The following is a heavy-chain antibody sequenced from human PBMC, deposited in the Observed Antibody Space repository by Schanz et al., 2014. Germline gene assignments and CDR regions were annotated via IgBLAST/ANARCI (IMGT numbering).Heavy chain of an antibody. J-gene: IGHJ6*02. CDR1: GFTFRSHA. Sequence: VQLVESGGGVVRPGGSLRLSCAASGFTFRSHAMHWVRQAPGKGLEWGAVMSYDGSNKYYADSVKGRFSISRDNGETSVYLQINSLRVEDTAVYYCARFLARYQYYGVDVWGQGTTVIVSS. CDR2: MSYDGSNK. V-gene: IGHV3-30*07. D-gene: IGHD3-3*01. CDR3: ARFLARYQYYGVDV.